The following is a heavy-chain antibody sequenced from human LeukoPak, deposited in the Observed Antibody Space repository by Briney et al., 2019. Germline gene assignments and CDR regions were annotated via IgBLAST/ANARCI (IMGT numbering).Heavy chain of an antibody. CDR2: INPNSGGT. D-gene: IGHD3-22*01. CDR1: GYTFTSYY. Sequence: ASVKVSCKASGYTFTSYYMHWVRQAPGQGLEWMGWINPNSGGTNYAQKFQGRVTMTRDTSISTAYMELSRLRSDDTAVYYCAREGYYYDSSGYYGRNAFDIWGQGTMVTVSS. J-gene: IGHJ3*02. V-gene: IGHV1-2*02. CDR3: AREGYYYDSSGYYGRNAFDI.